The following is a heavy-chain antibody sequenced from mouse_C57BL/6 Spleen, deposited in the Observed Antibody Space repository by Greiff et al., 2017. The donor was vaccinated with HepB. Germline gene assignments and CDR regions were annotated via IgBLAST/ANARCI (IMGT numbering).Heavy chain of an antibody. D-gene: IGHD3-2*02. J-gene: IGHJ3*01. CDR1: GYTFTSYW. Sequence: QVQLQQPGTELVKPGASVKLSCKASGYTFTSYWMHWVKQRPGQGLEWIGNINPSNGGTTYNEKFKSKATLTVDKSSSTAYMQLSSLTSEDSAVYYCARDSSGYAWFAYWGQGTLVTVSA. V-gene: IGHV1-53*01. CDR2: INPSNGGT. CDR3: ARDSSGYAWFAY.